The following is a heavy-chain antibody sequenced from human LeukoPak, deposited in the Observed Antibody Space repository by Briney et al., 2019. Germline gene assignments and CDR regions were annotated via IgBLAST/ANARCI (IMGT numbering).Heavy chain of an antibody. J-gene: IGHJ4*02. Sequence: PSETLSLTCTVSGYSISSGSYWGWIRQPPGKGLEWIGSIYYSGSTYYNPSLKSRVTISVDTSKNQFSLKLSSVTAADTAVYYCARGLVGATIQVDYWGQGTLVTVSS. V-gene: IGHV4-38-2*02. CDR3: ARGLVGATIQVDY. CDR2: IYYSGST. CDR1: GYSISSGSY. D-gene: IGHD1-26*01.